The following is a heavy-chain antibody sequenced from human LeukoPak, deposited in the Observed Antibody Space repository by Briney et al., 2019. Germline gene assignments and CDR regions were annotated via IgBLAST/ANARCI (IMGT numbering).Heavy chain of an antibody. J-gene: IGHJ4*02. Sequence: ASVQVSCKASGYTFTSYAIHWVRQAPGQRLEWMGWINAGNGNTKYSQRFQGRVTITRDTSASTAYMELSSLRSEDTAVYYCARSLFYYDSSGYYPYYFDYWGQGTLVTVSP. V-gene: IGHV1-3*01. CDR1: GYTFTSYA. D-gene: IGHD3-22*01. CDR2: INAGNGNT. CDR3: ARSLFYYDSSGYYPYYFDY.